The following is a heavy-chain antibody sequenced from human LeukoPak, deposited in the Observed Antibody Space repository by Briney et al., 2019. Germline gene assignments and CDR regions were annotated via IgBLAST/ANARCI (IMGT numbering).Heavy chain of an antibody. Sequence: SETLSLTCAVSGGSISSGGYSWSWIRQPPGKGLEWIGYIYHSGSTYYNPSLKSRVTISVDRSKNQFSLKLSSVTAADTAVYYCARVDNNGGNTVYFDYWGQGTLVTVSS. D-gene: IGHD4-23*01. V-gene: IGHV4-30-2*01. J-gene: IGHJ4*02. CDR3: ARVDNNGGNTVYFDY. CDR2: IYHSGST. CDR1: GGSISSGGYS.